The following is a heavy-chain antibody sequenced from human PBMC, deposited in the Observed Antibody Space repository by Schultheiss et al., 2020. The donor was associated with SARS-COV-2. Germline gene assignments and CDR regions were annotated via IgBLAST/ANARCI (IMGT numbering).Heavy chain of an antibody. CDR1: GFAFSSYA. Sequence: GESLKISCAASGFAFSSYALHWVRRAPGKGLEWVAVIWYDGSNKYYADSVKGRFTISRDNSKNTLYLQMNSLRAEDTAVYYCARDRAVFDYWGQGTLVTVSS. D-gene: IGHD6-25*01. CDR3: ARDRAVFDY. J-gene: IGHJ4*02. CDR2: IWYDGSNK. V-gene: IGHV3-33*08.